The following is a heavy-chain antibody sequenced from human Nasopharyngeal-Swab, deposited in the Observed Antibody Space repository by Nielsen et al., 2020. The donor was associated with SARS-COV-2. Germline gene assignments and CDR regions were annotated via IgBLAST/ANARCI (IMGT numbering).Heavy chain of an antibody. Sequence: SETLSLTFAVYGGSFSGYYWSWIRQPPGKGLERIGEINHSGSTNYNPSLKSRVTISVDTSKNQFSLKLSSVTAADTAVYYCASRFGGSGSYTDVWGQGTTVTVSS. CDR2: INHSGST. D-gene: IGHD3-10*01. V-gene: IGHV4-34*01. CDR1: GGSFSGYY. CDR3: ASRFGGSGSYTDV. J-gene: IGHJ6*02.